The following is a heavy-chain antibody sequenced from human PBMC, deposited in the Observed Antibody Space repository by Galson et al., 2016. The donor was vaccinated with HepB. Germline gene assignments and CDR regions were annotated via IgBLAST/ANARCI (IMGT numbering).Heavy chain of an antibody. J-gene: IGHJ4*02. CDR3: ARPYASGSYLGY. V-gene: IGHV1-2*06. CDR2: INPDSGGT. Sequence: SVKVSCKASGYTFTDYYMHWVRQAPGQGLEWMGRINPDSGGTNYAQKVQGRVNMTRDTSITTAYMELSGLTSDDTAVYYCARPYASGSYLGYWGQGTLVTVSP. CDR1: GYTFTDYY. D-gene: IGHD3-10*01.